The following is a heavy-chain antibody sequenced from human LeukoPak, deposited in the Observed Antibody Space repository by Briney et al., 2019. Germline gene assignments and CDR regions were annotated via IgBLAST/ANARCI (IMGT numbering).Heavy chain of an antibody. D-gene: IGHD2-15*01. CDR2: ISYDGSNK. J-gene: IGHJ6*02. Sequence: PGRSLRLSCAASGFTFSSYAMHWVRQAPGKGLEWVAVISYDGSNKYYADSVKGRFTISRDNSKNTLCLQMNSLRAEDTAVYYCARGSAWPVGGQGGMDVWGQGTTVTVSS. CDR3: ARGSAWPVGGQGGMDV. V-gene: IGHV3-30-3*01. CDR1: GFTFSSYA.